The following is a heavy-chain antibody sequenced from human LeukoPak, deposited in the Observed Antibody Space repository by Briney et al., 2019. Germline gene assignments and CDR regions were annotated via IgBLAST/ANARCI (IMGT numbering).Heavy chain of an antibody. CDR1: GGSISSGSYY. D-gene: IGHD1-26*01. CDR3: ARDKWELGRAYAFDI. J-gene: IGHJ3*02. CDR2: IYTSGST. V-gene: IGHV4-61*02. Sequence: PSETLSLTCTVSGGSISSGSYYWSWIRQPAGKGLEWIGRIYTSGSTNYNPSLKSRVTISVDTSKNQFSLKLSSVTAADTAVYYCARDKWELGRAYAFDIRGQGTMVTVSS.